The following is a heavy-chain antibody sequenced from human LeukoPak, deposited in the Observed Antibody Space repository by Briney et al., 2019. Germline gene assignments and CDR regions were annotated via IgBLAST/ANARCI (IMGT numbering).Heavy chain of an antibody. CDR3: ARGFYGGYYYYYYMDV. D-gene: IGHD4/OR15-4a*01. CDR2: VYPGDSDT. V-gene: IGHV5-51*01. CDR1: GYIFTTYW. J-gene: IGHJ6*03. Sequence: GASLQISCKGSGYIFTTYWIGWVRPLPGKGLEWMGIVYPGDSDTRYSPSFQGQVTISADRSISTAYLQWSSLKASDTAMYYCARGFYGGYYYYYYMDVWGKGTTVTVSS.